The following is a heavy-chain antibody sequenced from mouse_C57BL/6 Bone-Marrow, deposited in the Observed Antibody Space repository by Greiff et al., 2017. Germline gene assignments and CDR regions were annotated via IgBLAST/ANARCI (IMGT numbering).Heavy chain of an antibody. CDR3: ARLYYGSRRWYVDV. CDR1: GYSFTGYY. D-gene: IGHD1-1*01. V-gene: IGHV1-31*01. J-gene: IGHJ1*03. CDR2: IYPYNGVS. Sequence: EVQVVESGPELVKPGASVKISCKASGYSFTGYYMHWVKQSHGNILDWIGYIYPYNGVSSYNQKFKGKATLTVDKSSSTAYMELRSLTSEDSAVYYCARLYYGSRRWYVDVWGRGTTVTVSS.